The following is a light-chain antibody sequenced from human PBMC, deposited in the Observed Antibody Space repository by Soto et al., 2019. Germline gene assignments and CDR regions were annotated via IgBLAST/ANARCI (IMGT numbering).Light chain of an antibody. V-gene: IGLV2-8*01. CDR3: SSYVGSDTFV. Sequence: QSVLTQPASASGSPGQSVTISCSGTSSDIADYNYVSWYQQHPGKAPKLMIFEVSNRPSGVPDLFSGSKSGNTASLTVSGLEAEDEADYYCSSYVGSDTFVFGAGTQVTVL. CDR1: SSDIADYNY. CDR2: EVS. J-gene: IGLJ2*01.